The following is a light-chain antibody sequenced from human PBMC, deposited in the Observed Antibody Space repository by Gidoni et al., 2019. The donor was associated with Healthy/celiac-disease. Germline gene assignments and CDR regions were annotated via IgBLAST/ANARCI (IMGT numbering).Light chain of an antibody. CDR3: QQYYSTPRT. CDR1: QSVLSSSKNKNY. Sequence: DIVMTQSPDSLAVSLGERATINCKSSQSVLSSSKNKNYLAWYQQKPGQPPKLLIYWASTREYGVPDRFIGSGSGTDFTLTISSLQAEDVAVYYCQQYYSTPRTFGGGTKVEIK. J-gene: IGKJ4*01. V-gene: IGKV4-1*01. CDR2: WAS.